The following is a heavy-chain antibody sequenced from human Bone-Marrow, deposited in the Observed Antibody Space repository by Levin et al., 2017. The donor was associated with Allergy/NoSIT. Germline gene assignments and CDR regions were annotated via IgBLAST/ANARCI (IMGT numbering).Heavy chain of an antibody. CDR2: IYDNGNS. CDR1: GGSLRGYY. J-gene: IGHJ4*02. Sequence: SETLSLTCTVSGGSLRGYYWSWVRQPPGRGLEWIGHIYDNGNSNYSPSLESRVTLSVDTSKNQFSLKLNSVTAADTAVYYCARLLSSMYETIDFWGQGTLVTVSS. V-gene: IGHV4-59*08. CDR3: ARLLSSMYETIDF. D-gene: IGHD6-13*01.